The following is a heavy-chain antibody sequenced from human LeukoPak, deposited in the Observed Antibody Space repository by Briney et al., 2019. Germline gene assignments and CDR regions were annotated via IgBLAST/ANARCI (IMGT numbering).Heavy chain of an antibody. CDR2: ISYDGSNK. CDR3: AKDLTGYNFYYYDMDV. CDR1: GFTFSSYG. J-gene: IGHJ6*02. D-gene: IGHD3-9*01. V-gene: IGHV3-30*18. Sequence: QPGRSLRLSCAASGFTFSSYGMHWVRQAPGKGLEWVAVISYDGSNKYYADSVKGRFTISRDNSENTLYLQMNSLRAEDTAVYYCAKDLTGYNFYYYDMDVWGQGTTVTVS.